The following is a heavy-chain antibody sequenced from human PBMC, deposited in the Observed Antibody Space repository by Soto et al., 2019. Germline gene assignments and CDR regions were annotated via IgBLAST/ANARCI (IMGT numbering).Heavy chain of an antibody. CDR3: VGVSLTGS. V-gene: IGHV3-7*04. J-gene: IGHJ5*02. Sequence: EVHLVDSGGGLVQPGGSLRLSCVASGFPFRSYWMRWVRQAPGKGLEWVANIKEDGSDKYYVDSVKGRFTISRDNAKNSLSLQMNSLRVEDTAVYYCVGVSLTGSWGQGTLVAVSS. D-gene: IGHD3-9*01. CDR2: IKEDGSDK. CDR1: GFPFRSYW.